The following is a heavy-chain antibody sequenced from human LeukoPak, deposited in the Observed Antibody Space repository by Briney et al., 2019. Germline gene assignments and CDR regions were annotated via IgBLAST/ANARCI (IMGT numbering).Heavy chain of an antibody. D-gene: IGHD2-2*01. CDR1: GYTFTSYA. CDR2: INAGNGNT. CDR3: ARDLRVPAGRVYYYGMDV. Sequence: ASVKVSCKASGYTFTSYAMHWVRQAPGQRLEWMGWINAGNGNTKYSQKFQGRVTITRDTFASTAYMELSSLRSEDTAVYYCARDLRVPAGRVYYYGMDVWGQGTTVTVSS. J-gene: IGHJ6*02. V-gene: IGHV1-3*01.